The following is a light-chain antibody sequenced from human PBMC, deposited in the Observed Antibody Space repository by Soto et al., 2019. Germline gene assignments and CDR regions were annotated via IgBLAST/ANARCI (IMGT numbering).Light chain of an antibody. J-gene: IGKJ1*01. CDR3: QQHKSFSRT. CDR1: QSISAW. Sequence: DIQMTHSPSTLPASVGDTVTVTCRANQSISAWLAWYQQKPGEAPKLLIYDASGLERGVPSRFSGSGSGTKFTLTIASLQPDDFATYYCQQHKSFSRTFGRGTKVDNK. V-gene: IGKV1-5*01. CDR2: DAS.